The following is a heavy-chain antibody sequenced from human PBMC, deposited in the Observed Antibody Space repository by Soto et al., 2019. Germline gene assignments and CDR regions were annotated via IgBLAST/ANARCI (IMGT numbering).Heavy chain of an antibody. CDR1: GYTFTSYG. V-gene: IGHV1-18*01. Sequence: QVQLVQSGAAVKKPGASVKVSCKASGYTFTSYGISWVRQAPGQGLEWMGWISAYNGNTNYAQKLQGRVTMTTDTSTSXXYXELXSLRSDDTAVYYCARELNIVVVPAAYNYYYYGMDVWGQGTTVTVSS. J-gene: IGHJ6*02. CDR2: ISAYNGNT. CDR3: ARELNIVVVPAAYNYYYYGMDV. D-gene: IGHD2-2*01.